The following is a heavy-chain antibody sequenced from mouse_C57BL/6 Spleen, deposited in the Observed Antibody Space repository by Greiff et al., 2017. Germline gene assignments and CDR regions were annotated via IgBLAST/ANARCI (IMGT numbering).Heavy chain of an antibody. V-gene: IGHV3-6*01. Sequence: EVQLQESGPGFVKPSQSLSLTCSVTGYSITSGYYWNWIRQFPGNKLEWMGYISYDGSNNYNPSLKNRISITRDTSKNQFFLKLNSVTTEDTATYYCARGDYYGSSYPFAYWGQGTLVTVSA. J-gene: IGHJ3*01. CDR3: ARGDYYGSSYPFAY. CDR2: ISYDGSN. CDR1: GYSITSGYY. D-gene: IGHD1-1*01.